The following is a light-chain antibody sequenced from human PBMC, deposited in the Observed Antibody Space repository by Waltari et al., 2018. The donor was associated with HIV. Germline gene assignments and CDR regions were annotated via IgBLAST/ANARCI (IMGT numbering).Light chain of an antibody. Sequence: QSVLTQPPAVSAAPGQKVAIACSGTTSNIGNNFVCWYQKLQGTAPKLLIFGNHKRPSGVSDRFSASKPGTSATLAITGLHTGDEAEYYCGTWDTSLNAGVFGGGTKVSVL. CDR1: TSNIGNNF. J-gene: IGLJ2*01. CDR3: GTWDTSLNAGV. CDR2: GNH. V-gene: IGLV1-51*01.